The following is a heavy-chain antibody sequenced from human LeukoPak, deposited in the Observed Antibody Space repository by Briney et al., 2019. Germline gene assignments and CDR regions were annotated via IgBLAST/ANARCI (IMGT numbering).Heavy chain of an antibody. CDR2: INHSGST. V-gene: IGHV4-34*01. CDR1: GGSFSGYY. CDR3: ARGRGITIFGVVITTPSRYYYMDV. Sequence: SETLSLTCAVYGGSFSGYYWSWIRQPPGKGLEWIGEINHSGSTNYNPSLKRRVTISVDTSKNQFSLKLSSVTAADTAVYYCARGRGITIFGVVITTPSRYYYMDVWGKGTTVTVSS. J-gene: IGHJ6*03. D-gene: IGHD3-3*01.